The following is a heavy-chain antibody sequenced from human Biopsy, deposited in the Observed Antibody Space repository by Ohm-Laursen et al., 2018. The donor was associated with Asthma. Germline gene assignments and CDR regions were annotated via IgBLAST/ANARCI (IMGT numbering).Heavy chain of an antibody. V-gene: IGHV3-53*01. CDR2: IYSGGTS. J-gene: IGHJ4*02. CDR3: ARGDSSGWSHYYFDY. CDR1: GFAVSRDY. D-gene: IGHD6-19*01. Sequence: SLRLSCAASGFAVSRDYMFWVRQAPGKGLEWVSVIYSGGTSHPADSVRGRFTISRDFSKNTLHLQMHSLRVEDTAVYYCARGDSSGWSHYYFDYWGQGTLVTVSS.